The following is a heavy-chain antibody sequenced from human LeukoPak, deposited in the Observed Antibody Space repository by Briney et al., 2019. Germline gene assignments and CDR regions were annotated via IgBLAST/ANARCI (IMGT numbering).Heavy chain of an antibody. CDR3: ARGQSGFDL. D-gene: IGHD1-26*01. CDR2: IRNDGSII. CDR1: GFTFSSYG. J-gene: IGHJ2*01. V-gene: IGHV3-30*02. Sequence: GGSLRLSCAASGFTFSSYGMHWIRQAPGKGLEWVAFIRNDGSIIYNADSVKGRFTISRDNAKNSLYLQMNSLRAEDTAVYYCARGQSGFDLWGRGTLVTVSS.